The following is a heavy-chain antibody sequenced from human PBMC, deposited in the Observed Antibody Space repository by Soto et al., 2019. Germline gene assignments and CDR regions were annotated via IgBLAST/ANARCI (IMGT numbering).Heavy chain of an antibody. CDR1: GGSISSSSYY. D-gene: IGHD6-19*01. J-gene: IGHJ4*02. V-gene: IGHV4-39*01. Sequence: PSETLSLTCTVSGGSISSSSYYWGWIRQPPGKGLEWIGSIYYSGSTYYNPSLKSRVTISVDTSKNQFSLKLSSVTAADTAVYYCARAHYSSGWYYFDYWGQGTLVTVSS. CDR2: IYYSGST. CDR3: ARAHYSSGWYYFDY.